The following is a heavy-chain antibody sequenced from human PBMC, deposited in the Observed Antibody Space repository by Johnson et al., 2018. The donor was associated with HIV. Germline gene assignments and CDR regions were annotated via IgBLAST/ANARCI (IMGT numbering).Heavy chain of an antibody. CDR3: AETPGIAAAGTGYALDI. CDR2: ISYDGSNK. J-gene: IGHJ3*02. Sequence: QVQLVESGGGVVQPGRSLRLSCAASGFTFSSYAMHWVRQAPGKGLEWVAVISYDGSNKYYADSVKGRFTISRDNSKNTLYLQMNSLRGEDTAVYYCAETPGIAAAGTGYALDIWGQGTMVTVSS. D-gene: IGHD6-13*01. V-gene: IGHV3-30*04. CDR1: GFTFSSYA.